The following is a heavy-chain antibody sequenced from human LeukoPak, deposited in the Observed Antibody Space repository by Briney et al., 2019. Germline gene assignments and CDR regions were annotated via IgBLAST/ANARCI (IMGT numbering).Heavy chain of an antibody. Sequence: ASVKVSCKASGYIFTNYAMNWVRQAPGQGLEWMGWINTNTGNPTYAQGVTGRFVFSLDTSVSTAYLQISSLKAEDTAVYYCARAAGSSWTTALDYWGQGTLVTLSS. CDR2: INTNTGNP. CDR3: ARAAGSSWTTALDY. V-gene: IGHV7-4-1*02. CDR1: GYIFTNYA. D-gene: IGHD6-13*01. J-gene: IGHJ4*02.